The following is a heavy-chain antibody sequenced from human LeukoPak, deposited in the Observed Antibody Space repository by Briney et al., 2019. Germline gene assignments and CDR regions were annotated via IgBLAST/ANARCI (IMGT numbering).Heavy chain of an antibody. CDR2: IYYSGGT. D-gene: IGHD1-26*01. CDR1: GDSISSSSYY. CDR3: ARQRYSGSYYGVQWDAFDI. V-gene: IGHV4-39*01. J-gene: IGHJ3*02. Sequence: SETLSLTCTVSGDSISSSSYYWGWIRQPPGKGLEWLGSIYYSGGTYYNPSLKSRVTISVDTSKNQFSLKLSSVTAADTAVFYCARQRYSGSYYGVQWDAFDIWGQGTMVTVSS.